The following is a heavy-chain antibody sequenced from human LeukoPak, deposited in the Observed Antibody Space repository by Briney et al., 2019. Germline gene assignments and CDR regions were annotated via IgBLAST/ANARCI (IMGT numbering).Heavy chain of an antibody. CDR1: GFTFSSYS. CDR2: ISSSSSYI. D-gene: IGHD3-16*01. CDR3: ARDLGDWQGSN. V-gene: IGHV3-21*01. Sequence: GGSLRLSCAASGFTFSSYSMSWVRQAPGKGLEWVSSISSSSSYIYYADSVKGRFTISRDNAKNSLYLQMNSLRAEDTAVYYCARDLGDWQGSNWGQGTLVTVSS. J-gene: IGHJ4*02.